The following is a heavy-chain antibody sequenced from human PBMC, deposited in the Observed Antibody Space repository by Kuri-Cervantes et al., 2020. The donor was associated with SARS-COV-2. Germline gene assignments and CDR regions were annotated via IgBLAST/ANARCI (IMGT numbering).Heavy chain of an antibody. D-gene: IGHD3-9*01. CDR2: ISSSSSNI. CDR3: ARAYYDILYSYCAFDY. J-gene: IGHJ4*02. V-gene: IGHV3-48*02. Sequence: GESLRISCAASGFTFSSYNMNWVRQAPGKGLEWVSYISSSSSNIYYADSVKGRFTISRDNAKNSLYLQMNRLRDEDTAVYYCARAYYDILYSYCAFDYWGQGTMVTVSS. CDR1: GFTFSSYN.